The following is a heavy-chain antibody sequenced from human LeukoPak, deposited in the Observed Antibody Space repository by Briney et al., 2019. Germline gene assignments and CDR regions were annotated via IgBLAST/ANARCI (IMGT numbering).Heavy chain of an antibody. CDR2: INPYSGGT. Sequence: DLVKASCNAFRPLFTGYYTPWVRQAPGHGLEWLGWINPYSGGTNYATKFQGRVTMTRDTSISTAYMELSRLRSDDTAVYYCARDIVVVIPAARPGLSVDYWGQGTLVSVPS. D-gene: IGHD2-2*01. CDR1: RPLFTGYY. J-gene: IGHJ4*02. CDR3: ARDIVVVIPAARPGLSVDY. V-gene: IGHV1-2*02.